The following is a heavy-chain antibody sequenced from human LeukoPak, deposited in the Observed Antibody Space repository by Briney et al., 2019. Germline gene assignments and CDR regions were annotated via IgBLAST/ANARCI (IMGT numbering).Heavy chain of an antibody. J-gene: IGHJ4*02. D-gene: IGHD3-9*01. CDR1: GFNFDDYA. V-gene: IGHV3-9*01. Sequence: GGSLRLSCAASGFNFDDYAMHWVRQAPGKGLEWVSGISWNSGSIGYADSVKGRFTISRDNAKNSLYLQMNSLRAEDTALYYCARDFDTIDYWGQGTLVTVSS. CDR2: ISWNSGSI. CDR3: ARDFDTIDY.